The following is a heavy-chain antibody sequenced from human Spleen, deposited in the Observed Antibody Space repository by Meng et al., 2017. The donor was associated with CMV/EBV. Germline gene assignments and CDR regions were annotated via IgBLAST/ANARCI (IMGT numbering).Heavy chain of an antibody. CDR3: ARDRVVGSTSSLGMDV. Sequence: GSLRLSCTVSGGSISSYYWSWIRQPPGKGLEWIGYIYYSGSTNYNPSLKSRVTISADTSKNQFSLKLSSVTAADTAVYYCARDRVVGSTSSLGMDVWGQGTTVTVSS. J-gene: IGHJ6*02. CDR2: IYYSGST. D-gene: IGHD2-2*01. V-gene: IGHV4-59*01. CDR1: GGSISSYY.